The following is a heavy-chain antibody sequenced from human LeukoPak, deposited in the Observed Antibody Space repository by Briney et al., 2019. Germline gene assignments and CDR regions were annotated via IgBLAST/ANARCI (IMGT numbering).Heavy chain of an antibody. CDR2: ISYDGSNK. J-gene: IGHJ6*02. Sequence: GGSLRLSCAASGFTFSSYAMHWVRQAPGKGLEWVAVISYDGSNKYYADSVKGRFTISRDNSKNTLYLQMNSLRAEDTAVYYCARDLLSQLKYSYTHPYYYYYGMDVWGQGITVTVSS. D-gene: IGHD5-18*01. CDR3: ARDLLSQLKYSYTHPYYYYYGMDV. CDR1: GFTFSSYA. V-gene: IGHV3-30-3*01.